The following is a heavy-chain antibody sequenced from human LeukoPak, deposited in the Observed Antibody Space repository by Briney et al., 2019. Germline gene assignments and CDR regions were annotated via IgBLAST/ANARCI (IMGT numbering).Heavy chain of an antibody. Sequence: SETLSLTCTVSGYSISSGYYWGWIRQPPGKGLEWIGSIYHSGSTYYNPSLKSRVTISVDTSKNQFSLKLSSVTAADTAVYYCARADLYYDFWSGYWFDPWGQGTLVTVSS. V-gene: IGHV4-38-2*02. CDR2: IYHSGST. CDR1: GYSISSGYY. D-gene: IGHD3-3*01. J-gene: IGHJ5*02. CDR3: ARADLYYDFWSGYWFDP.